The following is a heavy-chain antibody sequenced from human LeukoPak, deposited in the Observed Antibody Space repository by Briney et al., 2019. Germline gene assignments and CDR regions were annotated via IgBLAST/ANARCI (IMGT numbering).Heavy chain of an antibody. CDR1: GFTFSSYD. V-gene: IGHV3-13*01. D-gene: IGHD2-15*01. J-gene: IGHJ4*02. CDR3: ATNGPLGYCSGGSCYGEV. CDR2: IGTAGDT. Sequence: GGSLRLSCAASGFTFSSYDMHWVRQATGKGLEWVSAIGTAGDTYYPGSVKGRFTISRDNSKNTLYLQMNSLRAEDTAVYYCATNGPLGYCSGGSCYGEVWGQGTLVTVSS.